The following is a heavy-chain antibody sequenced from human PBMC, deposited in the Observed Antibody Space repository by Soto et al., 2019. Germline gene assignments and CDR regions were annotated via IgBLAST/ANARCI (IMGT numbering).Heavy chain of an antibody. Sequence: PGESLKISCKGSGYSFTSYRIGWVRQMPGKGLEWMGTIDPTDSHTNYTPSFQGHVTFSAGKSISTAYLQWSSLKATDTAMYYCARHLAHTLGTKYRMDVWGQGTTVTVSS. CDR3: ARHLAHTLGTKYRMDV. D-gene: IGHD1-1*01. J-gene: IGHJ6*02. V-gene: IGHV5-10-1*01. CDR1: GYSFTSYR. CDR2: IDPTDSHT.